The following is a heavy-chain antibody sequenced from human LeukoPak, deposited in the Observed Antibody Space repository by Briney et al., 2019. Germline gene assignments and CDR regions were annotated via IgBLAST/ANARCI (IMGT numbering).Heavy chain of an antibody. CDR3: ARERSASPAFDI. V-gene: IGHV4-59*01. J-gene: IGHJ3*02. CDR1: GGSIGTFY. CDR2: IYYSGRA. Sequence: NSSETLSLTCTVSGGSIGTFYWHWIRQHPGKRLEWLGYIYYSGRAIYNPSLKSRVTMTVDTAKNQFSLRLNSVNAADAAVYYCARERSASPAFDIWRQGTGVSVS.